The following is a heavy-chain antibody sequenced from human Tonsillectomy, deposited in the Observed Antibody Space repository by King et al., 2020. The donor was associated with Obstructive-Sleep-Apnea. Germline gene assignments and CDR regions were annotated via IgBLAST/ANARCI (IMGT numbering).Heavy chain of an antibody. Sequence: VQLVESGGGLVQPGGSLRLSCAASGFTFSSYAMSWVRQAPGKGLEWVSAISGSGGSTYYADSVKGRFTISRDNSKNTLYLQMNSLRAEDTAVYYCAKAAYCSSTSCPRYNWFDPWGQGTLVTVSS. CDR1: GFTFSSYA. V-gene: IGHV3-23*04. D-gene: IGHD2-2*01. J-gene: IGHJ5*02. CDR2: ISGSGGST. CDR3: AKAAYCSSTSCPRYNWFDP.